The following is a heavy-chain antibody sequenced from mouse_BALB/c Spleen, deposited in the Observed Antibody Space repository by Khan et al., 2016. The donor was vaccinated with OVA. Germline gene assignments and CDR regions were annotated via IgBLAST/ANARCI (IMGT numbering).Heavy chain of an antibody. V-gene: IGHV3-2*02. J-gene: IGHJ2*01. CDR2: IRYSGVT. CDR1: GYSITSGYA. CDR3: ARGTYDGYYFDY. D-gene: IGHD2-14*01. Sequence: EVKLEESGPGLVKPSQSLSLTCTVTGYSITSGYAWNWIRQFPGNQQECMCYIRYSGVTSYTPSLKSRISITRDTSKNQFFLQLNSVTTEDTATYYVARGTYDGYYFDYWGQGTTLTVSS.